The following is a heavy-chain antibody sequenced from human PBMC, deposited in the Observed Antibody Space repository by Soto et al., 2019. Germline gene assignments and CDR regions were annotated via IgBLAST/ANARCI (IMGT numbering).Heavy chain of an antibody. J-gene: IGHJ4*02. CDR2: ISGSGGRT. D-gene: IGHD2-21*01. CDR1: GFTFSNYD. CDR3: AKRRYGGFVY. Sequence: EVQLLESGGGLVQPGGSLRLSCAVSGFTFSNYDMSWVRQSPGKGLEWVSAISGSGGRTYYADSVKGRFTISRDNSNNTLFLQMNGLRAEDTAVYYCAKRRYGGFVYWGQGALVTVSS. V-gene: IGHV3-23*01.